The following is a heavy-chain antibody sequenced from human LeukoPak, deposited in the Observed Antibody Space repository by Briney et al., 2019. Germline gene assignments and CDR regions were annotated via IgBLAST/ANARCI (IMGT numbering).Heavy chain of an antibody. J-gene: IGHJ3*02. CDR3: ARGPYYYDSSGSTDAFDI. Sequence: SETLSLTCTASGGSISSHYWSWIRQPPGKGLEWIGYIYYSGSTNYNPSLKSRVTISVDTSKNQFSLKLSSVTAADTAVYYCARGPYYYDSSGSTDAFDIWGQGTMVTVSS. D-gene: IGHD3-22*01. CDR2: IYYSGST. CDR1: GGSISSHY. V-gene: IGHV4-59*11.